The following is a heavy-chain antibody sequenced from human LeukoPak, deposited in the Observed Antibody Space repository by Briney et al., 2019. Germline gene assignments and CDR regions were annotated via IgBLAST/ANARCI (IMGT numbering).Heavy chain of an antibody. J-gene: IGHJ6*02. CDR3: ARDMTRAVPIPGTYYCAYAMDV. D-gene: IGHD6-13*01. Sequence: PSETLSLTCTVSGGSISSYFWNWIRQSPGKGLEWVGYVYYRGSTNYNPSLKSRVTISVDTSKNQFSLELSSVTAADTAVYYCARDMTRAVPIPGTYYCAYAMDVWGQGTTVTVSS. V-gene: IGHV4-59*01. CDR1: GGSISSYF. CDR2: VYYRGST.